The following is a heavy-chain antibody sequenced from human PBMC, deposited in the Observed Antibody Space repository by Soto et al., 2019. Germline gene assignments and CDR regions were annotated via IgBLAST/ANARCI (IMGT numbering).Heavy chain of an antibody. Sequence: SVKVSCKASGGTLRSYAISWVRQAPGQGLEWMVGIIPIFGTANYAQKFQGRVTITADKSTSTAYMELSSLRSEDTAVYYCARDFYYYDSSGSPYVDAFDIWGQGTMVTVSS. V-gene: IGHV1-69*06. CDR1: GGTLRSYA. D-gene: IGHD3-22*01. J-gene: IGHJ3*02. CDR2: IIPIFGTA. CDR3: ARDFYYYDSSGSPYVDAFDI.